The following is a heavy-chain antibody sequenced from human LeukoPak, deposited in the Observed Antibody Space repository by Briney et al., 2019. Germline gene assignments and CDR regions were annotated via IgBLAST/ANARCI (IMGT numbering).Heavy chain of an antibody. D-gene: IGHD3-22*01. CDR3: ATYYYDSSAQRGDDAFDI. CDR1: GFTFSTYG. Sequence: PGGSLRLSCAASGFTFSTYGMHWVRQAPGKGLEWVSYISSSGSTIYYADSVKGRFTVSRDNAKKSLYLQMNSLRAEDTAIYYCATYYYDSSAQRGDDAFDIWGQGTMVTVSS. J-gene: IGHJ3*02. CDR2: ISSSGSTI. V-gene: IGHV3-48*04.